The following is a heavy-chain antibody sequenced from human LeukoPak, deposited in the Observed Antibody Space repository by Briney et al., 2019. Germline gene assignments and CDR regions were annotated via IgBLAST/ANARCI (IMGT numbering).Heavy chain of an antibody. CDR1: GYTFTDYY. CDR2: INPNSGGA. V-gene: IGHV1-2*06. CDR3: AREARKGYGN. D-gene: IGHD5-24*01. J-gene: IGHJ4*02. Sequence: ASVKVSCKASGYTFTDYYMHWVRQAPGQGLEWMGRINPNSGGANYAQQFQGRVTMTRDTSITTAYMEVVRLTSDDTAVYYCAREARKGYGNWGQGTLVTVSS.